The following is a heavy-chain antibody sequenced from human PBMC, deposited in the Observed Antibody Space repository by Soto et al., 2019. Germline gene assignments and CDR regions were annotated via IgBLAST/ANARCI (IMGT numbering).Heavy chain of an antibody. J-gene: IGHJ4*02. V-gene: IGHV3-23*01. CDR3: ASSESYHKDAH. CDR1: GFPFSDYA. CDR2: INYNGVGT. D-gene: IGHD3-10*01. Sequence: GGSLRLSCTVAGFPFSDYAMSWVRQSPGKGLEWVSSINYNGVGTYYADSVKGRFTISRDNFKNTLFLVMNSLRAEDAAVYYCASSESYHKDAHWGQGELVTVSS.